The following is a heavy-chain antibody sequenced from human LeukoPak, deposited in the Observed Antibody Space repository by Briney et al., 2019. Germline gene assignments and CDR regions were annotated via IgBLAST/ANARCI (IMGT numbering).Heavy chain of an antibody. D-gene: IGHD1-26*01. CDR2: IYYTGTT. CDR3: IEGIVGATIGY. Sequence: SETLSLTCTVSGGSISTYYWSWLRQPPGKGLEWIAFIYYTGTTDYNPSLKSRVTITLDTSKNQFSLKLNSVTAADTAVYYCIEGIVGATIGYWGQGTLVTVSS. CDR1: GGSISTYY. J-gene: IGHJ4*02. V-gene: IGHV4-59*08.